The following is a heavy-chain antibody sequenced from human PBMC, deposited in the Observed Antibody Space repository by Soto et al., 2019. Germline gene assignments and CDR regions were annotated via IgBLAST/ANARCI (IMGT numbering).Heavy chain of an antibody. V-gene: IGHV1-69*06. CDR2: IIPIFGTA. CDR1: GGTFSSYA. D-gene: IGHD3-3*01. Sequence: SVKVSCKASGGTFSSYAISWVRQAPGQGHEWMGGIIPIFGTANYAQKFQGRVTITADKSTSTAYMELSSLRSEDTAVYYCAATTIFGVVIISGYYGMDVWGQGTTVTVSS. J-gene: IGHJ6*02. CDR3: AATTIFGVVIISGYYGMDV.